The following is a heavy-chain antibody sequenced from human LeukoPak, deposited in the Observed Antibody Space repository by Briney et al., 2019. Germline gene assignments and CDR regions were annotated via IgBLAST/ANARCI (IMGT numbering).Heavy chain of an antibody. Sequence: SVKVSCKASGGTFSSYAISWVRQAPGQGLEWMGGIIPIFGTANYAQKFQGRVTITTDESTSTAYMELSSLRSEDTAVYYCARGGGYCSGGSCYGDYYYYYMDVWGKGTTVSVPS. CDR3: ARGGGYCSGGSCYGDYYYYYMDV. J-gene: IGHJ6*03. D-gene: IGHD2-15*01. CDR1: GGTFSSYA. CDR2: IIPIFGTA. V-gene: IGHV1-69*05.